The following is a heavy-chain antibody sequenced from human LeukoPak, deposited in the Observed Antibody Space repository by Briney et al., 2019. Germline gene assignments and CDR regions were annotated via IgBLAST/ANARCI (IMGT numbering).Heavy chain of an antibody. CDR1: GYSFTNYW. J-gene: IGHJ6*03. D-gene: IGHD1-1*01. V-gene: IGHV5-51*01. CDR3: ARDPYNGAYSEGYYYYYMDV. Sequence: GESLKISCKGSGYSFTNYWIGWVRQMPGKGLEWMGIIYPGDSDTRYSPSFQGQVTISADKFISTAFLQWNSLKASDTAMYYCARDPYNGAYSEGYYYYYMDVWGKGTTVTVSS. CDR2: IYPGDSDT.